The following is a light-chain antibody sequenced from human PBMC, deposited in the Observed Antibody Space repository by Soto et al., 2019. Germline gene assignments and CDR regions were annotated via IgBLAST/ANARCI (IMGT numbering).Light chain of an antibody. Sequence: QSALTQPPSASGTPGQRVTIPCSGSSSNIGSNSVNWYKHLPGTAPKLLIYSNIQRPSGVPDRFSDSKSGTSAALAISVLQSEDEADYYGAAWDNSLDGYVFGTGTKVTV. CDR2: SNI. V-gene: IGLV1-44*01. J-gene: IGLJ1*01. CDR3: AAWDNSLDGYV. CDR1: SSNIGSNS.